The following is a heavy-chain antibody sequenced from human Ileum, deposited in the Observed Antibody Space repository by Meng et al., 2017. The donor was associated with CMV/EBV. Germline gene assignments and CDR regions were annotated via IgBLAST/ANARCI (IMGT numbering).Heavy chain of an antibody. V-gene: IGHV4-34*01. CDR3: ATGKQQLVRGWFDP. D-gene: IGHD6-13*01. CDR2: INHTGST. Sequence: AVYGGSVSGSYWSWIRQLPGKGLEWIGEINHTGSTNYNPSLKSRVTFSVDKSKNQLSLKLTSVTAADTAVYYCATGKQQLVRGWFDPWGQGTLVTVSS. CDR1: GGSVSGSY. J-gene: IGHJ5*02.